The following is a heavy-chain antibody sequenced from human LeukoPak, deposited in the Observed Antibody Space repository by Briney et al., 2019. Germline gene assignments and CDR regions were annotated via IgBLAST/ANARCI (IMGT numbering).Heavy chain of an antibody. CDR1: GGSISSYY. J-gene: IGHJ4*02. V-gene: IGHV4-4*07. CDR3: ARESTYYYDSSGYNYFDY. Sequence: PSETLSLTCTVSGGSISSYYWSWIRQPAGKGLEWIGRIYTSGSTNYNPSLKSRVTMSVDTSKNQFSLKLSSVTAADTAVYYCARESTYYYDSSGYNYFDYWGQGTLVTVSS. CDR2: IYTSGST. D-gene: IGHD3-22*01.